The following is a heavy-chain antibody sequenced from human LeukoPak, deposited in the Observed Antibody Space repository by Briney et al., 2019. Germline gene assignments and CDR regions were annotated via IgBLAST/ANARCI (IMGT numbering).Heavy chain of an antibody. J-gene: IGHJ2*01. CDR3: ARDYYDSSGYYNQYWYFDL. V-gene: IGHV1-18*01. CDR1: GYTFSSYG. D-gene: IGHD3-22*01. CDR2: ISVHNDNT. Sequence: ASVKVSCKASGYTFSSYGISWVRQAPGQGLEWMGWISVHNDNTKYAQKFQGRVTMTTDTSTSTAYMELRSLRSDDTAVYYCARDYYDSSGYYNQYWYFDLWGRGTLVTVSS.